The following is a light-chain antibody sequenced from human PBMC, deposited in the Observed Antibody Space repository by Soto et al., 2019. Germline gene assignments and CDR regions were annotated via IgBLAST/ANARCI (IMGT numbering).Light chain of an antibody. CDR1: SSDVGGYNY. CDR2: DVS. CDR3: CSYAGSPYV. Sequence: ALTQPRSVSGSPGQSVTISCTGTSSDVGGYNYVSWYQQHPGKAPKLMIYDVSKRPSGVPDRFSGSKSGNTASLTISGLQAEDEADYYCCSYAGSPYVFGTGTRSPS. V-gene: IGLV2-11*01. J-gene: IGLJ1*01.